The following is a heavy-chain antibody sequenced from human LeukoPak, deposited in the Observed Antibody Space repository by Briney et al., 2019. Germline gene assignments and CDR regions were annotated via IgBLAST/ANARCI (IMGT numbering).Heavy chain of an antibody. Sequence: ASVKVSCKASGYTFTGYYMHWVRQAPGQGLEWMGWINPNSGGTNYAQKLQGRVTMTRDTSISTAYMELSRLRSDDTAVYYCARVNYYDSSGYRNYFDYWGQGTLVTVSS. V-gene: IGHV1-2*02. CDR3: ARVNYYDSSGYRNYFDY. CDR1: GYTFTGYY. J-gene: IGHJ4*02. CDR2: INPNSGGT. D-gene: IGHD3-22*01.